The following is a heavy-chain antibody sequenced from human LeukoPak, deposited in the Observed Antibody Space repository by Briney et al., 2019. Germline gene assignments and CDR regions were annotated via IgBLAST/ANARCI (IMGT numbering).Heavy chain of an antibody. Sequence: PGGSLRLSCAASGFTFSSYAMSWVRQAPGKGLEWVSAISDSGGSTYDADSVKGRFTISRDNAKNSLYLQMNSLRAEDTAVYYCSTAKFDNWGQGTLVTVSS. V-gene: IGHV3-23*01. J-gene: IGHJ4*02. CDR1: GFTFSSYA. CDR3: STAKFDN. CDR2: ISDSGGST.